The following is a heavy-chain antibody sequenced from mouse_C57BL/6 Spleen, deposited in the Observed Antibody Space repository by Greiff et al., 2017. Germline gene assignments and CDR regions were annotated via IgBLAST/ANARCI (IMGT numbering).Heavy chain of an antibody. CDR1: GYAFSSSW. D-gene: IGHD1-1*02. CDR3: GHYYGGPAFDY. J-gene: IGHJ2*01. V-gene: IGHV1-82*01. CDR2: IYPGDGDT. Sequence: QVQLQQSGPELVKPGASVKISCKASGYAFSSSWMNWVKQRPGKGLEWIGRIYPGDGDTNYNGKFKGKATLTADKSSSTAYMQLSSLTSEDSAVYCCGHYYGGPAFDYWGQGTTLTVSS.